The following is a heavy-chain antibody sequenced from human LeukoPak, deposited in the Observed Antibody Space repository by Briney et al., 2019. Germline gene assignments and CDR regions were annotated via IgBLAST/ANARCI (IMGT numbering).Heavy chain of an antibody. Sequence: SETLSLTCTVSGGSISSYYWSWIRQPPGKGLERIGYIYYSGSTNYNPSLKSRVTISVDTSKNQFSLKLSSVTAADTAVYYCARVSLPDIVVVPAALGAFDIWGQGTVVTVSS. CDR1: GGSISSYY. CDR2: IYYSGST. CDR3: ARVSLPDIVVVPAALGAFDI. D-gene: IGHD2-2*01. V-gene: IGHV4-59*01. J-gene: IGHJ3*02.